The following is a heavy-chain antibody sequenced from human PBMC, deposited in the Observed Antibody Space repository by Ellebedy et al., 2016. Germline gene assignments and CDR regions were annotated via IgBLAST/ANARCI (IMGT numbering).Heavy chain of an antibody. V-gene: IGHV1-18*04. CDR2: ISAYNGNT. CDR3: ARDNPRNVVVAATRSPFDY. D-gene: IGHD2-15*01. J-gene: IGHJ4*02. CDR1: GYTFTSYG. Sequence: ASVKVSCKASGYTFTSYGISWVRQAPGQGLEWMGWISAYNGNTNYAQKLQGRVTMTTDTSTSTAYMELRSLRSDDTAVYYCARDNPRNVVVAATRSPFDYWGQGTLVTVSS.